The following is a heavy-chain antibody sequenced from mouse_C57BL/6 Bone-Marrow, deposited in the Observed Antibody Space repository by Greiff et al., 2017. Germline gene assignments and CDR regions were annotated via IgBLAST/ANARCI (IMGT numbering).Heavy chain of an antibody. V-gene: IGHV1-62-2*01. Sequence: VKVVESGAELVKPGASVKLSCKASGYTFTEYTIHWVKQRSGQGLEWIGWFYPGSGSIKYNEKFQDKATLTADKSSSTIYMELSRLTSEDSAVYFCARHEEGYGNYWVYAMDYWGQGTSVTVSS. CDR2: FYPGSGSI. J-gene: IGHJ4*01. D-gene: IGHD2-10*02. CDR1: GYTFTEYT. CDR3: ARHEEGYGNYWVYAMDY.